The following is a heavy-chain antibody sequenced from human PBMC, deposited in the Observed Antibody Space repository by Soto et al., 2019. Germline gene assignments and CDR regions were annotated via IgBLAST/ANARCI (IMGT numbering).Heavy chain of an antibody. J-gene: IGHJ6*02. CDR2: ISAYNGNT. D-gene: IGHD3-10*01. CDR1: GYTFTSYG. CDR3: ARGPYGSGSYKYYYYYYGMDV. V-gene: IGHV1-18*01. Sequence: ASVKVSCKASGYTFTSYGISWVRQAPGQGLEWMGWISAYNGNTNYAQKLQGRVTMTTDISTSTAYMELRSLRSDDTAVYYCARGPYGSGSYKYYYYYYGMDVWGQGTTVTVSS.